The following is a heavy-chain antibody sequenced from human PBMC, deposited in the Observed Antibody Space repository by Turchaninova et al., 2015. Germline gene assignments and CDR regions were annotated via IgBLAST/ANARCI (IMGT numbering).Heavy chain of an antibody. CDR2: NDYWYRWLY. J-gene: IGHJ4*02. CDR3: ARGGTYFKGFEF. CDR1: GHSVSSRSAA. D-gene: IGHD1-26*01. V-gene: IGHV6-1*01. Sequence: QVQLQQSGPGLVKPSQTLSLTCAISGHSVSSRSAAWNWIRQSPSKGLEWLGRNDYWYRWLYVYALFCEIRVAIQYNRSEHQLSRRVKAVTPEDTAFYYCARGGTYFKGFEFWGQGALVTVSS.